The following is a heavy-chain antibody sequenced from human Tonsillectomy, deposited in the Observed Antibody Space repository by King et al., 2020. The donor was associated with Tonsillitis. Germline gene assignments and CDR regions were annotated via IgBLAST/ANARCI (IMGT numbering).Heavy chain of an antibody. CDR1: GFTFSNAW. Sequence: QLVQSGGGLVKPGGSLRLSCAASGFTFSNAWMSWVRQAPGKGLEWVGRIKSKTDGGTTDYAAPVKGRFTISRDDSKNTLYLQMNSLKTEDTAVYYCTTARGNQGPVDAFDIWGQGTMVTVSS. CDR3: TTARGNQGPVDAFDI. D-gene: IGHD1-14*01. V-gene: IGHV3-15*01. CDR2: IKSKTDGGTT. J-gene: IGHJ3*02.